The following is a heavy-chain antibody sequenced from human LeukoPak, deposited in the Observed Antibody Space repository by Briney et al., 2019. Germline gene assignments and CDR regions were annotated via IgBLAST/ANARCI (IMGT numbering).Heavy chain of an antibody. CDR3: AKPPYYYDSSGYYC. Sequence: PGGSLRLSCAASGFTFSSYAMSWVRQAPGKRLEWVSAISGSGGSTYYADSVKGRFTISRDNSKNTLYLQMNSLRAEDTAVYYCAKPPYYYDSSGYYCWGQGTLVTVSS. D-gene: IGHD3-22*01. V-gene: IGHV3-23*01. CDR1: GFTFSSYA. CDR2: ISGSGGST. J-gene: IGHJ4*02.